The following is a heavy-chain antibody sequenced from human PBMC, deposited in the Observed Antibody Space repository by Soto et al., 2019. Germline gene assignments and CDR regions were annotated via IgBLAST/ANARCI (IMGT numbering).Heavy chain of an antibody. CDR2: IYHSGST. Sequence: QVQLQESGPGLVKPSGTLSLTCAVSGGSISSSNWWSWVRQPPGKGLEWIGEIYHSGSTNYNPSLKRRVTISVDKSKNQFSLKLSSVTAADTAVYYCARRVYDILTGGAYGMDVWGQGTTVTVSS. J-gene: IGHJ6*02. V-gene: IGHV4-4*02. CDR3: ARRVYDILTGGAYGMDV. CDR1: GGSISSSNW. D-gene: IGHD3-9*01.